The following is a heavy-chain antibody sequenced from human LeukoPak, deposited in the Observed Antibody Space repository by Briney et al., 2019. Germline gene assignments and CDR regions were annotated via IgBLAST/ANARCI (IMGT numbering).Heavy chain of an antibody. CDR3: AALRGGLTVTGTPYYFES. CDR1: GFTFSNFA. Sequence: QPGGSLRLSCAGSGFTFSNFAISWVRQAPGTGLEWVSAITGNGGTSYYADSMKGRFTISRDNSKNTLYLQMSSLRVEDTAVYYCAALRGGLTVTGTPYYFESWGQGTLVAVS. V-gene: IGHV3-23*01. D-gene: IGHD6-19*01. J-gene: IGHJ4*02. CDR2: ITGNGGTS.